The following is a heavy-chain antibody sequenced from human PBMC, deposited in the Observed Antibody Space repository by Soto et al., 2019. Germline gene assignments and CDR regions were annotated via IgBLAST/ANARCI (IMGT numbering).Heavy chain of an antibody. CDR2: TYYRSKWYN. J-gene: IGHJ6*02. CDR1: GDSVSSNSAA. Sequence: SQTLSLTCAISGDSVSSNSAAWNWIRQSPSRGLEWLGRTYYRSKWYNDYAVSVKSRITINPDTSKNQFSLQLNSVTPEDTAVYYCARDRIAVSGIYYYGMDVWGQGTTVTVSS. D-gene: IGHD6-19*01. V-gene: IGHV6-1*01. CDR3: ARDRIAVSGIYYYGMDV.